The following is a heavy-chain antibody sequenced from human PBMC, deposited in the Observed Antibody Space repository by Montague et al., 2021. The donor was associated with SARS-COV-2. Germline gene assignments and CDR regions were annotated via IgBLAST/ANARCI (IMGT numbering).Heavy chain of an antibody. Sequence: TLSLTCTVSGGSISYGGYFWNWIRQHPGKGLEWIGYIFHSGXTXYXXXXKXRVIISQDTSDNHLFLTLMSVTAADTAVYYCARERSLGDSYNYFDYWGQGTLVTVSS. J-gene: IGHJ4*02. CDR3: ARERSLGDSYNYFDY. CDR1: GGSISYGGYF. CDR2: IFHSGXT. D-gene: IGHD5-24*01. V-gene: IGHV4-31*03.